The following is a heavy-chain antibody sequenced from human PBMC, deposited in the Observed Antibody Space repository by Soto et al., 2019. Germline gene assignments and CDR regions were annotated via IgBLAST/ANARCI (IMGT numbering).Heavy chain of an antibody. CDR3: ASSSDCISTSCYVPYYYYYYGMDV. Sequence: GASVKVSCKASGGTFSSYAISWVRQAPGQGLEWMGGIIPIFGTANYAQKFQGRVTITADESTSTAYMELSSLRSEDTAVHYCASSSDCISTSCYVPYYYYYYGMDVWG. J-gene: IGHJ6*02. CDR2: IIPIFGTA. V-gene: IGHV1-69*13. CDR1: GGTFSSYA. D-gene: IGHD2-2*01.